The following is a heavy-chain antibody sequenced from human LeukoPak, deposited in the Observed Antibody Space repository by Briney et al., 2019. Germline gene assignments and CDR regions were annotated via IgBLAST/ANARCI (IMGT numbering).Heavy chain of an antibody. CDR1: GFTFSDYY. CDR2: ISSGGSTI. Sequence: GGSLRLSCAASGFTFSDYYMSWIRQAPGKGLEWVSYISSGGSTIYYADSVKGRFTISRDNAKNSLYLQMNSLRAEDTAVYYCARDKMTTVTTFDSWGQGTLVTVSS. V-gene: IGHV3-11*04. CDR3: ARDKMTTVTTFDS. J-gene: IGHJ4*02. D-gene: IGHD4-17*01.